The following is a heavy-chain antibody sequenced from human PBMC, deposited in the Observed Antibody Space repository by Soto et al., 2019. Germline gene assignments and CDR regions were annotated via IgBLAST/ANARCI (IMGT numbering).Heavy chain of an antibody. CDR3: ARCWDSSGWADY. V-gene: IGHV3-21*04. CDR2: ISSSSSYI. CDR1: GFTFSSYS. D-gene: IGHD6-19*01. J-gene: IGHJ4*02. Sequence: PGGSLRLSCAASGFTFSSYSMNWVRQAPGKGLEWVSSISSSSSYIYYADSVKGRFTISRDNAKNSLYLQMNSLRAEDTAVYYCARCWDSSGWADYWGQGTLVTVSS.